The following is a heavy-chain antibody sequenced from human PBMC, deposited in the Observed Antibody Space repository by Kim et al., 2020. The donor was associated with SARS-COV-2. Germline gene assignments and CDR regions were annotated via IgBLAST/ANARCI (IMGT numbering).Heavy chain of an antibody. J-gene: IGHJ4*02. CDR1: GFTFSSYA. CDR2: ISYDGSNK. CDR3: ARISSGSYRGYFDY. Sequence: GGSLRLSCAASGFTFSSYAMHWVRQAPGKRLEWVAVISYDGSNKYYADSVKGRFTISRDNSKNTLYLQMNSLRAEDTAVYYCARISSGSYRGYFDYWGQG. V-gene: IGHV3-30-3*01. D-gene: IGHD1-26*01.